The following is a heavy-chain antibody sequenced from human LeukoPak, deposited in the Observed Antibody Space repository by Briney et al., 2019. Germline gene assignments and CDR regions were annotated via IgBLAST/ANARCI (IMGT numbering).Heavy chain of an antibody. Sequence: SETLSLTCAVSGGSITSNWWSWVRQPPGKGLXXXXEIHHSGSTNYNPSLKSRVTISVDKSDNQFSLKVSSVTAADTAVYYCARHIAVTEQRGFDYWGQGTLVTVSS. D-gene: IGHD6-19*01. V-gene: IGHV4-4*02. CDR1: GGSITSNW. CDR3: ARHIAVTEQRGFDY. J-gene: IGHJ4*02. CDR2: IHHSGST.